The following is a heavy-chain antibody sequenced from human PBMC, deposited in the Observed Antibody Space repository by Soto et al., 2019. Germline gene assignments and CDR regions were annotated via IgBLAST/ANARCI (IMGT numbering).Heavy chain of an antibody. CDR1: GGSFSGYY. CDR3: ARGGGDRVVDY. D-gene: IGHD3-10*01. V-gene: IGHV4-34*01. J-gene: IGHJ4*02. CDR2: INHSGST. Sequence: SETLCLTCAVYGGSFSGYYWSWIRQPPGKGLEWIGEINHSGSTNYNPSLKSRVTISVDTSKNQFSLKLSSVTAADTAVYYCARGGGDRVVDYWGQGTLVTVSS.